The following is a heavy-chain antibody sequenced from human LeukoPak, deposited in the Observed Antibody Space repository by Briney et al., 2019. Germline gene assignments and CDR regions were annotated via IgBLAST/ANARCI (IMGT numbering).Heavy chain of an antibody. CDR1: GFTFSRYW. J-gene: IGHJ5*02. V-gene: IGHV3-7*01. D-gene: IGHD1-26*01. Sequence: GGSLGLSCAASGFTFSRYWMTWVRQAPGTGLELLANIKEDGSEKYYVDSVKGRFTISRDNAKNSLYLQMNSLRAEDTAVYYCVYGGSYYVAWGQGTLVTVSS. CDR3: VYGGSYYVA. CDR2: IKEDGSEK.